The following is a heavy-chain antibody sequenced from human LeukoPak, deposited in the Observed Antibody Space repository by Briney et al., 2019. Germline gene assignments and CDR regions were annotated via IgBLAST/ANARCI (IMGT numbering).Heavy chain of an antibody. CDR3: AKGRFGELLFDY. CDR1: GFTFSSYA. J-gene: IGHJ4*02. V-gene: IGHV3-23*01. D-gene: IGHD3-10*01. CDR2: ISGSGGST. Sequence: WGSLRLSCAASGFTFSSYAMSWVRQAPGKGLEWVSAISGSGGSTYYADSVKGRFTISRDNSKNTLYLQMNSLRAEDTAVYYCAKGRFGELLFDYWGQGTLVTVSS.